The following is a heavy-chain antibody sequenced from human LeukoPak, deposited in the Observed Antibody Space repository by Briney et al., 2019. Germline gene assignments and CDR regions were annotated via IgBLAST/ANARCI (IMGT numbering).Heavy chain of an antibody. Sequence: GESLKISCQAFGYSFASYWIGWVRQMSGKGLEWMGIIYPGDSDTRYSPSFQGQVTISADKSISTAYLQWSSLKASDTAMYYCARPGFGELYGYWGPGTLVTVSS. J-gene: IGHJ4*02. CDR2: IYPGDSDT. V-gene: IGHV5-51*01. D-gene: IGHD3-10*01. CDR3: ARPGFGELYGY. CDR1: GYSFASYW.